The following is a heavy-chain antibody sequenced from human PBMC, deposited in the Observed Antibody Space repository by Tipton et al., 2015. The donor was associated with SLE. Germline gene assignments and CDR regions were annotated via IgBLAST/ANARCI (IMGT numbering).Heavy chain of an antibody. CDR1: GFPFSGSA. V-gene: IGHV3-23*01. Sequence: GSLRLSCAASGFPFSGSAMHWVRQAPGKGLEWVSAISGSGGSTYYADSVKGRFTISRDNSKNTLYLQMNSLRAEDTAVYYCARDLAHTVTTLWGQGTLVTVSS. D-gene: IGHD4-17*01. J-gene: IGHJ4*02. CDR3: ARDLAHTVTTL. CDR2: ISGSGGST.